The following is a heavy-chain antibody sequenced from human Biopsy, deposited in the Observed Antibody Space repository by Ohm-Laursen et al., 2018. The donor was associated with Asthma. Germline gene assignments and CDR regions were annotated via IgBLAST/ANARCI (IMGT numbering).Heavy chain of an antibody. CDR2: VYYSGST. Sequence: SETLSLTCAVSGGSINNFYWSWIRQPPGKGLESIGHVYYSGSTNYNPSLKSRVTIPIGASKNQFSLKLTSVTAADTAVYYCARGVDRVTGLLDHFDSWGQGTLVTVSS. D-gene: IGHD2-21*02. CDR3: ARGVDRVTGLLDHFDS. CDR1: GGSINNFY. V-gene: IGHV4-59*01. J-gene: IGHJ4*02.